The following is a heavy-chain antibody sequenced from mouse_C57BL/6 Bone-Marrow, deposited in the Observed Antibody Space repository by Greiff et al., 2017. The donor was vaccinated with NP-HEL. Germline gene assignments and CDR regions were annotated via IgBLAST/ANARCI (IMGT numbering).Heavy chain of an antibody. J-gene: IGHJ4*01. D-gene: IGHD2-5*01. V-gene: IGHV5-17*01. CDR1: GFTFSDYG. CDR3: ARAYYSNYDYAMDY. Sequence: EVQLMESGGGLVKPGGSLKLSCAASGFTFSDYGMHWVRQAPEKGLEWVAYISSGSSTIYYADTVKGRFTISRDNAKNTLFLQMTSLRSEDTAMYYCARAYYSNYDYAMDYWGQGTSVTVSS. CDR2: ISSGSSTI.